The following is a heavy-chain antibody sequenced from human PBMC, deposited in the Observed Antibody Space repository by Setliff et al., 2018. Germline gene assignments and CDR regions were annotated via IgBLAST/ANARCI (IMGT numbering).Heavy chain of an antibody. CDR2: MYHSGST. CDR3: GRSEAYNWFDP. CDR1: GYSISSGYY. J-gene: IGHJ5*02. Sequence: SETLSLTCAVSGYSISSGYYWGWIRQPPGKGLEWIGSMYHSGSTYYNPSLKSRATISIDTSKNQFSLKLSSVTAADTAVYYCGRSEAYNWFDPWGQGTLVTVSS. V-gene: IGHV4-38-2*01.